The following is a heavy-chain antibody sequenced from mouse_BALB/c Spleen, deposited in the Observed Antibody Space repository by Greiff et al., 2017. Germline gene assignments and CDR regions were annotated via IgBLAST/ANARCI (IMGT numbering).Heavy chain of an antibody. D-gene: IGHD3-2*01. CDR1: GYTFTSYY. V-gene: IGHV1S56*01. J-gene: IGHJ4*01. CDR3: ASGDSSGQRAMGY. CDR2: IYPGNVNT. Sequence: QVQLQQSGPELVKPGASVRISCKASGYTFTSYYIHWVKQRPGQGLEWIGWIYPGNVNTKYNEKFKGKATLTADKSSSTAYMQLSSLTSEDSAVYICASGDSSGQRAMGYWGQETSVTVSS.